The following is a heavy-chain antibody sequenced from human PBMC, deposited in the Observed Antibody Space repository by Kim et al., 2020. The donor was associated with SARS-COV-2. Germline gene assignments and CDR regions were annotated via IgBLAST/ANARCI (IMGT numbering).Heavy chain of an antibody. J-gene: IGHJ4*02. CDR2: MNPNIGNA. Sequence: ASVKVSCKASGYTFTSYDLNWVRQATGQGLEWMGWMNPNIGNAGYAQKFRGRVTMTMDPSISTAYMELSSLKSEDTAVYYCARGMRTISNYDSWGQGTLVTVSS. CDR1: GYTFTSYD. D-gene: IGHD3-9*01. V-gene: IGHV1-8*01. CDR3: ARGMRTISNYDS.